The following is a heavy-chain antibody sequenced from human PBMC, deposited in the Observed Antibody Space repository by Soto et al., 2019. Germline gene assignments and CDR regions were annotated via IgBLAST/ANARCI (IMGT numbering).Heavy chain of an antibody. D-gene: IGHD3-22*01. Sequence: LRLSWTPSGFIFSDYSMNWVRQAPGKGLEWISYITTTSSTMYYADSVKGRFTISRDNAKNSLYLQMNSLRDEDTAVYYCARDSSGRQYYGMDVWGQGTTVTVSS. CDR1: GFIFSDYS. CDR3: ARDSSGRQYYGMDV. CDR2: ITTTSSTM. V-gene: IGHV3-48*02. J-gene: IGHJ6*02.